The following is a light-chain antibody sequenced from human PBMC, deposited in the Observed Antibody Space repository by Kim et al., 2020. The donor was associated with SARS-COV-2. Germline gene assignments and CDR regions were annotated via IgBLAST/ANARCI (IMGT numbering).Light chain of an antibody. CDR3: QSYDSSRWV. CDR1: NGSLASNY. V-gene: IGLV6-57*02. CDR2: EDK. J-gene: IGLJ3*02. Sequence: GKTVTISCTGSNGSLASNYVQWYQQRPGSAPTTVIYEDKQRPSGVPDRFSGSIDSSSNSASLTISGLKTEDEADYYCQSYDSSRWVFGGGTQLSVL.